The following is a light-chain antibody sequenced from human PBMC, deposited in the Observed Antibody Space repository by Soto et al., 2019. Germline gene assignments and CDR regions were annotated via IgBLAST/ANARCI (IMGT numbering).Light chain of an antibody. V-gene: IGKV1-5*01. CDR2: GAS. CDR3: QHYNSYPVT. Sequence: DIQMTQSPSSLSASVGDTISITCRSFQTISKSLNWYQQRPGKAPKLLIFGASNLESGVPSRFSGSGSGTEFTLTISSLQPDDFATYYCQHYNSYPVTFGQGTKVDIK. J-gene: IGKJ1*01. CDR1: QTISKS.